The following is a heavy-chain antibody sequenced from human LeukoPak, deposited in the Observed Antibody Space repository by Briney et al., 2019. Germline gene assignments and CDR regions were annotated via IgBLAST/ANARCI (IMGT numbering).Heavy chain of an antibody. V-gene: IGHV3-23*01. CDR2: ISGSGGST. Sequence: GGSLRLSCAASGLTFSSYAMSWVRQAPGKGLEWVSTISGSGGSTYYADSVKGRFTISRDNSKNTLYLQMNSLRAEDTAVYYCANEYYTSGSYYFFDSWGQGTLVTVSS. CDR1: GLTFSSYA. D-gene: IGHD3-10*01. CDR3: ANEYYTSGSYYFFDS. J-gene: IGHJ4*02.